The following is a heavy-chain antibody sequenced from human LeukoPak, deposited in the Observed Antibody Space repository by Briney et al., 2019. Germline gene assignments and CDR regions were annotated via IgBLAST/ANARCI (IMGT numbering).Heavy chain of an antibody. D-gene: IGHD2-8*02. CDR3: ALRAGGVGS. V-gene: IGHV3-7*01. CDR2: IKQDGSDK. Sequence: GGSLRLSCAASGFTVSSNYMSWVRQAPGKGLEWVANIKQDGSDKYYVDSVKGRFTISRDNAKNSLYLQMNSLRAEDTAVYYCALRAGGVGSWGQGTLVTVSS. CDR1: GFTVSSNY. J-gene: IGHJ5*02.